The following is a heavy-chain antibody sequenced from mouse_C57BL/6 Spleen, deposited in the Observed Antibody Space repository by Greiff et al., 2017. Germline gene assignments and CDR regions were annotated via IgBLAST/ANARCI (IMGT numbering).Heavy chain of an antibody. Sequence: QVQLQQSGPELVKPGASVKISCKASGYSFTSYYIHWVKQRPGQGLEWIGWIYPGSGNTKYNEKFKGKATLTADTSSSTAYMQLSSLTSEDSAVYYCARRRDGYYAWFADWGQGTLVTVSA. D-gene: IGHD2-3*01. CDR1: GYSFTSYY. V-gene: IGHV1-66*01. J-gene: IGHJ3*01. CDR3: ARRRDGYYAWFAD. CDR2: IYPGSGNT.